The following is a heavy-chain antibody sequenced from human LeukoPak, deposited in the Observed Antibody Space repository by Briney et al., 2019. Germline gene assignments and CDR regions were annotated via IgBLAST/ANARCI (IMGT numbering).Heavy chain of an antibody. CDR3: AREVSRWFDT. Sequence: SETLSLTCTVSGGSISSYYWSWIRQPPGKGLEWIGYIYYSGSTNYNPSLKSRVTISVDTSKNQFSLKLSSVTAADTAVYYCAREVSRWFDTWGQGTLVTVSS. CDR2: IYYSGST. J-gene: IGHJ5*02. CDR1: GGSISSYY. V-gene: IGHV4-59*01.